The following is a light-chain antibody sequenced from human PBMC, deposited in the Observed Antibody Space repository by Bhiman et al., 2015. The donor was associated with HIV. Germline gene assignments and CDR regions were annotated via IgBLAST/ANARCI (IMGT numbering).Light chain of an antibody. CDR2: DVS. J-gene: IGLJ1*01. V-gene: IGLV2-14*01. Sequence: QSALTQPASVSGSPGQSITISCTGTNSDIGGYDYVSWYQQHPGKAPKLMIYDVSKRPSGVSNRFSGSKSDNTASLTISGLQAEDEADYYCSSYTTSSTYVFGTGTKVTVL. CDR3: SSYTTSSTYV. CDR1: NSDIGGYDY.